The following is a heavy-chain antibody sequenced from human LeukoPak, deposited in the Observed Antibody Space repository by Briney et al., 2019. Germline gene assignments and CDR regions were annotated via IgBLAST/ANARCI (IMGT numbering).Heavy chain of an antibody. Sequence: GGSLRLSCAASGFTFSSYAMSWVRHAPGKGLEWVSAISGSGGSTYYADSVKGRFTISRDNYKNTLYLQMNSLRAADTAVYYCAKVVRARHDSIGYYYFRYFDYWGQGTLVTVSS. CDR3: AKVVRARHDSIGYYYFRYFDY. V-gene: IGHV3-23*01. J-gene: IGHJ4*02. CDR2: ISGSGGST. CDR1: GFTFSSYA. D-gene: IGHD3-22*01.